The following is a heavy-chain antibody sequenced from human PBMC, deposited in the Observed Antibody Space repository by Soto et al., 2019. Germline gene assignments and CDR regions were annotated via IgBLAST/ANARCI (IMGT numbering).Heavy chain of an antibody. D-gene: IGHD4-17*01. J-gene: IGHJ4*02. CDR1: GGSFSGYY. CDR3: ARGEPGSITVTTYFDY. CDR2: INHSGST. Sequence: SETLSLTCAVYGGSFSGYYWSWIRQPPGKGLEWIGEINHSGSTNYNPSLKSRVTISVDTSKNQFSLKLSSVTAADTAVYYCARGEPGSITVTTYFDYWGQGTLVTVSS. V-gene: IGHV4-34*09.